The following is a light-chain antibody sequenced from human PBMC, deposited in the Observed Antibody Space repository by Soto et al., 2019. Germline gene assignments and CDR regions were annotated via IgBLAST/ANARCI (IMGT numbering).Light chain of an antibody. J-gene: IGLJ2*01. CDR2: SSN. V-gene: IGLV1-44*01. CDR1: SSNIGSNS. CDR3: AAWDDSLNGVV. Sequence: SVLTQPPSASGTPGQRVTISCSGSSSNIGSNSVNWYQQLPGTAPKLLMYSSNRRPSGVPDRFSGSKSGTSASLAISGLQSEDEADYYCAAWDDSLNGVVFGGGTKLTVL.